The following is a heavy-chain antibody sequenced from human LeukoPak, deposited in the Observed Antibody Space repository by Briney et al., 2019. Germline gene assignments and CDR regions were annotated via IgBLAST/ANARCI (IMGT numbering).Heavy chain of an antibody. V-gene: IGHV5-51*01. D-gene: IGHD1-26*01. CDR2: VYPGDSDI. Sequence: GESLKISCKGSGYTFTSYWIAWVRQMPGKGLEWMGIVYPGDSDIRYSLSFQGQVTISADKSITTAYLQWSSLKASDTAMYYCAIQWGSGGYDYWGQGTLVTVSS. CDR1: GYTFTSYW. CDR3: AIQWGSGGYDY. J-gene: IGHJ4*02.